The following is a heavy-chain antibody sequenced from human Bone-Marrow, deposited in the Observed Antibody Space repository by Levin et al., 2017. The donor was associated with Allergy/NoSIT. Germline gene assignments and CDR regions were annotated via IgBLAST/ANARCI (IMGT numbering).Heavy chain of an antibody. CDR1: GFTFSSFW. CDR2: INQDGGEK. Sequence: SCAASGFTFSSFWMSWVRQAPGKGLEWVANINQDGGEKYYVDSVKGRFTISRDNAKNSLYLQMNSLRAEDTAVYYCARDGGNPWFDYWGQGTLVTVSS. D-gene: IGHD4-23*01. CDR3: ARDGGNPWFDY. J-gene: IGHJ4*02. V-gene: IGHV3-7*01.